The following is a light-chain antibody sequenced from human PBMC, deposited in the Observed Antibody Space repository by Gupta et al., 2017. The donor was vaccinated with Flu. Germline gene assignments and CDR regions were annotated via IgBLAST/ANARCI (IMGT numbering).Light chain of an antibody. J-gene: IGLJ3*02. CDR3: CSYAGTYTRV. Sequence: QSALTQPRSVSGSPGQSVTISCTRTSSDIDTYNYNSWYQQHPGKAPKLMIYDVNKRPSGVPDRFSGSKSGNTASLTISGLQAEDEADYYCCSYAGTYTRVFGGGTKLTVL. V-gene: IGLV2-11*01. CDR1: SSDIDTYNY. CDR2: DVN.